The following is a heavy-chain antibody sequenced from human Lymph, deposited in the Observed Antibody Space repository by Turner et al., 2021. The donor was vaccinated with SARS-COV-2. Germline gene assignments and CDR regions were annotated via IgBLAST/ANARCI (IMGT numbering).Heavy chain of an antibody. V-gene: IGHV3-30-3*01. J-gene: IGHJ6*02. Sequence: QVQLVESGGGVVQPGRSVRLSCAAAGFTFSSYAMYWVRQAPGKGLEWVAVISYDGLNKDYADSVKGRLTISRDNSKNTLYLQMNSLRAEDTAVYYCARDFEQLVQFDYYGMDVWGQGTTVTVSS. CDR1: GFTFSSYA. D-gene: IGHD6-6*01. CDR2: ISYDGLNK. CDR3: ARDFEQLVQFDYYGMDV.